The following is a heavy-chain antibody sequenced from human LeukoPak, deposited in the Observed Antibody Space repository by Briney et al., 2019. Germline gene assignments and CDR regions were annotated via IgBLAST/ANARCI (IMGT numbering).Heavy chain of an antibody. CDR1: GFTFSNYA. CDR2: ISGSGGST. CDR3: AKYSDRYYSYYYMDV. V-gene: IGHV3-23*01. Sequence: PGGSLRLSCAASGFTFSNYAMSWVRQAPGKGLEWVSVISGSGGSTYYADSVKGRFTISRDNSKNTLYLQMNSLRAGDTAVYYCAKYSDRYYSYYYMDVWGKGTTVTVSS. J-gene: IGHJ6*03. D-gene: IGHD2-21*01.